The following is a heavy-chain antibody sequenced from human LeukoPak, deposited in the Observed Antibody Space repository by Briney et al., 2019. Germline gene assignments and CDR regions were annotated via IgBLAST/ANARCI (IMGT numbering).Heavy chain of an antibody. Sequence: GGSLRLSCTASGFTFINYSMNWVRQAPGKGLEYVSAISNNGGSTYYADSVKGRFTISRDNSKNTLYLQMGSLRAEDMAVYYCARVASGYFDYWGQGTLVTVSS. CDR1: GFTFINYS. D-gene: IGHD5-12*01. J-gene: IGHJ4*02. V-gene: IGHV3-64*02. CDR3: ARVASGYFDY. CDR2: ISNNGGST.